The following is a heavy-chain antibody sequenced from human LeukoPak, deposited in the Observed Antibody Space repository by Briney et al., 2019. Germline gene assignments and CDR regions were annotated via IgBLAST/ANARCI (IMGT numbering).Heavy chain of an antibody. D-gene: IGHD4-17*01. CDR1: GYTFTSYG. CDR3: ARDDYGDYPRDY. CDR2: ISAYNGNT. J-gene: IGHJ4*02. V-gene: IGHV1-18*01. Sequence: ASVKVSCKASGYTFTSYGISWVRQALGQGLEWMGWISAYNGNTNYAQKLQGRVTMTTDTSTSTAYMELRSLRSDDTAVYYCARDDYGDYPRDYWGQGTLVTVSS.